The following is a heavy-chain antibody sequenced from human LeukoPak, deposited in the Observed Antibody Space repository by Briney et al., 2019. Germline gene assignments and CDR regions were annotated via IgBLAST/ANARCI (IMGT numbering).Heavy chain of an antibody. CDR2: IYSGGST. CDR3: ARASGNDFWSGYLRYYFDY. Sequence: GGSLRLSCAASGFTVSSNYMSRVRQAPGKGLEWVSDIYSGGSTYYADSVKGRFTISRDNSKNTLYLQMNSLRAEDTAVYYCARASGNDFWSGYLRYYFDYWGQGTLVTVSS. J-gene: IGHJ4*02. CDR1: GFTVSSNY. D-gene: IGHD3-3*01. V-gene: IGHV3-53*01.